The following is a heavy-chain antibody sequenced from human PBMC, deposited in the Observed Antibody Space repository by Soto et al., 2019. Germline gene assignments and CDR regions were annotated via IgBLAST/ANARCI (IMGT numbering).Heavy chain of an antibody. Sequence: LSLTCTVSGGSISSSRYYWGWIRQPPGKGLEWIGTIYYTGSTYYNPSLKSRVTISVDTSKNQFSLKLSSVTAADTAVYYCASEATLQWLVFDYWGQGTLVTVSS. J-gene: IGHJ4*02. V-gene: IGHV4-39*01. CDR3: ASEATLQWLVFDY. CDR1: GGSISSSRYY. D-gene: IGHD6-19*01. CDR2: IYYTGST.